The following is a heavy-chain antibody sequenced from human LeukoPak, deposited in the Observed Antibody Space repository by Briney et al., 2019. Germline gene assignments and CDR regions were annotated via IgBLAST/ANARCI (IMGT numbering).Heavy chain of an antibody. CDR3: ASVTSGGYLDA. CDR1: GGSVSSGSYY. V-gene: IGHV4-61*02. Sequence: SESLSLTCPVAGGSVSSGSYYWGWLRQPAWKGLDWIGRIFTGGSTNYNPSLKRRSSISVDTSKNQFSLKLTSVTAADTAVDYCASVTSGGYLDAWGQGTLVTVSS. CDR2: IFTGGST. D-gene: IGHD3-22*01. J-gene: IGHJ5*02.